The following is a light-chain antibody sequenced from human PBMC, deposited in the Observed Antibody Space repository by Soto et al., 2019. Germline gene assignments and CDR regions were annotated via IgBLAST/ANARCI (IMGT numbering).Light chain of an antibody. Sequence: IQMTQSPSSLSASVGDRVTITCRASQSISTYLDWYQQKPGKAPRLLIYAASSLQSGVPSRFIGFGSGTDFTLTISSLQPEDFATYYCLQTDSSPPTFGQGTKLEIK. CDR3: LQTDSSPPT. J-gene: IGKJ2*01. CDR2: AAS. CDR1: QSISTY. V-gene: IGKV1-39*01.